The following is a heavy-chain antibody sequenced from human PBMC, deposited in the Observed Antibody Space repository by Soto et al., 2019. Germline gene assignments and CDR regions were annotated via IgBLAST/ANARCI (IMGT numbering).Heavy chain of an antibody. Sequence: GGSLRLSCAASGFTFSIYAMNWVRQAPGKGLECVSTISDSGGNTYYADSVKGRFTISRDSSKNTVYLQMNSLRADDTAIYYCAKGRRISTSYSAFYIWGRGTMVTVSS. CDR3: AKGRRISTSYSAFYI. D-gene: IGHD2-2*01. V-gene: IGHV3-23*01. J-gene: IGHJ3*02. CDR1: GFTFSIYA. CDR2: ISDSGGNT.